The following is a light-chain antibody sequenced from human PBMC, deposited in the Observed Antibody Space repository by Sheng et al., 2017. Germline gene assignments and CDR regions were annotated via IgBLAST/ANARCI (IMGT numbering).Light chain of an antibody. J-gene: IGKJ4*01. CDR3: QQRYNWPPIT. Sequence: EIVLTQSPATLSLSPGERATLSCRASQNIDVYLAWYQQKPGQAPNVLIYDASRRATGIPGRFIGGGSGTDFTLTITSLEPEDFGTYYCQQRYNWPPITFGGGTKVEIK. V-gene: IGKV3-11*01. CDR1: QNIDVY. CDR2: DAS.